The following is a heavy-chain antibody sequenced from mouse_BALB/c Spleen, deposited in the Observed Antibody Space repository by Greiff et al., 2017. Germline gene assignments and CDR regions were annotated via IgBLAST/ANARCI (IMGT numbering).Heavy chain of an antibody. D-gene: IGHD2-4*01. CDR2: IWSGGST. J-gene: IGHJ3*02. CDR1: GFSLTSYG. Sequence: VQLQESGPGLVQPSQSLSITCTVSGFSLTSYGVHWVRQSPGKGLEWLGVIWSGGSTDYNAAFISRLSISKDNSKSQVFFKMNSLQANDTAIYYCAAFYYDYDGGLLWGPGTLVTVSA. CDR3: AAFYYDYDGGLL. V-gene: IGHV2-2*02.